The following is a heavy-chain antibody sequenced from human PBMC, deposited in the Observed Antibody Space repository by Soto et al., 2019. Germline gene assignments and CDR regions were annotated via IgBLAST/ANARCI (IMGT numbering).Heavy chain of an antibody. CDR1: GFTFSRYG. J-gene: IGHJ6*02. CDR3: AKDRDSSCWFSGYYYVVYV. CDR2: ISYDGSNK. D-gene: IGHD6-19*01. V-gene: IGHV3-30*18. Sequence: TGGSLRLSCAASGFTFSRYGMHWVRQAPGKGLEWVALISYDGSNKYYADSVKGRFTISRDNSKNTLSLQVSSLRPEDTTVYYCAKDRDSSCWFSGYYYVVYVCGQGTTVTVSS.